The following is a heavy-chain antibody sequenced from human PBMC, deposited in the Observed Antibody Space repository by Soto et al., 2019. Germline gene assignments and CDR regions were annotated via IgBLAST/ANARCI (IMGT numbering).Heavy chain of an antibody. Sequence: EVQLLESGGGLVQPGGSLRLSCAASGFTFSSYAMSWVRQAPGKGLEWGSAISGSGGSTYYADSVKGRFTISRDNSKNTLYLQMNSLRAEDTAVYYCAKANKWIQLWLPFDYWGQGTLVTVSS. CDR3: AKANKWIQLWLPFDY. CDR1: GFTFSSYA. D-gene: IGHD5-18*01. V-gene: IGHV3-23*01. CDR2: ISGSGGST. J-gene: IGHJ4*02.